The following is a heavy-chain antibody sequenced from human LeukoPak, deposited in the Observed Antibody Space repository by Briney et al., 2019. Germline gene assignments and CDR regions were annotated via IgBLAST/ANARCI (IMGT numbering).Heavy chain of an antibody. Sequence: GRSLRLSCAASGFTFSSFWMSWVRQASGKGLEWGSIISGDGRHTYSADSVKRRFTNSRDNSKNTLFLQINSLRAEDTAVYYSARDLLRDSGVYWGRGTLVTVSS. CDR3: ARDLLRDSGVY. CDR2: ISGDGRHT. V-gene: IGHV3-23*03. CDR1: GFTFSSFW. J-gene: IGHJ4*02.